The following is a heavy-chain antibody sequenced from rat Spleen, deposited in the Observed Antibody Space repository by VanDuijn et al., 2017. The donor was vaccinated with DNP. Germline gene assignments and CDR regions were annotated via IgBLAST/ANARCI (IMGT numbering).Heavy chain of an antibody. CDR1: GFTFSNYG. Sequence: EVQLVESGGDLVQPGRSLKLSCVVSGFTFSNYGMAWVRQAPTKGLEWVASITTGGGNTYYRDSVQGRFTISRDNAKDTHYLQMDSLRSEDTATYYCARPDYWGQGVMVTVSS. V-gene: IGHV5S13*01. J-gene: IGHJ2*01. CDR2: ITTGGGNT. CDR3: ARPDY.